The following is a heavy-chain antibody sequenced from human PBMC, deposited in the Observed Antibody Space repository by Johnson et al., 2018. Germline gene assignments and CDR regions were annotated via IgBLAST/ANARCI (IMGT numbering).Heavy chain of an antibody. V-gene: IGHV3-21*01. CDR3: ARPGIAVAGTQRGAFDI. Sequence: VQLVQAGGGLVKPGGSLRLSCAASGFTFSSYSMNWVRQAPGKGLEWVSSISGSSSYIYYADSVKGRVTISRDNAKNSLYLQMTSRGAEDTAGYYSARPGIAVAGTQRGAFDIWGQGTMVTVSS. CDR2: ISGSSSYI. J-gene: IGHJ3*02. D-gene: IGHD6-19*01. CDR1: GFTFSSYS.